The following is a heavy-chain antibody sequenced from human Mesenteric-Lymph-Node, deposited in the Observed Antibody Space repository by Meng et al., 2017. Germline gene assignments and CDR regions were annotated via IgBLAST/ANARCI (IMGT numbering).Heavy chain of an antibody. J-gene: IGHJ4*02. CDR3: ARMGPSYNNLY. Sequence: GESLKISCAASGFTFSSYAMHWVRQAPGKGLEYVSAISSNGGSTYYANSVQGRFTISRDNSKNTLYLQMGSLRAEDTAVYYCARMGPSYNNLYWGQGTQVTVSS. D-gene: IGHD4-11*01. CDR2: ISSNGGST. CDR1: GFTFSSYA. V-gene: IGHV3-64*01.